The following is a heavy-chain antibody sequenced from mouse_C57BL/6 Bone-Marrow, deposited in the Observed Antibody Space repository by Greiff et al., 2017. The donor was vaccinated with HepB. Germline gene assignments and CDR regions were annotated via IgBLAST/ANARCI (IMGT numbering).Heavy chain of an antibody. CDR3: ARGGWLLRYWYFDV. V-gene: IGHV1-54*01. CDR2: INPGSGGN. Sequence: QVHLQQSGAELVRPGTSVKVSCKASGYAFTNYLIEWVKQRPGQGLEWIGVINPGSGGNNYNEKFKGKATLTSDKSSSTAYMQLSSLASEDSAVYFCARGGWLLRYWYFDVWGTGTTVTVSS. CDR1: GYAFTNYL. D-gene: IGHD2-3*01. J-gene: IGHJ1*03.